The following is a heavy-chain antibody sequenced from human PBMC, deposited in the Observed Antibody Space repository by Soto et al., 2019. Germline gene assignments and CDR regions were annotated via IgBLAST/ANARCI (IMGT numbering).Heavy chain of an antibody. CDR2: INHSGST. CDR1: GGSFSGYY. Sequence: TSETLSLTCAVYGGSFSGYYWSWIRQPPGKGLEWIGEINHSGSTNYNPSLKSRVTISVDTSKNQFSLKLSSVTAADTAVYYCASERIPDYSNYFRGFDPWGQGTLVTVSS. V-gene: IGHV4-34*01. CDR3: ASERIPDYSNYFRGFDP. J-gene: IGHJ5*02. D-gene: IGHD4-4*01.